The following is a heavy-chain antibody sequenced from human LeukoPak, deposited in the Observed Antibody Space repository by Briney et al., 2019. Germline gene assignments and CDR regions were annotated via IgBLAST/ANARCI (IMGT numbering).Heavy chain of an antibody. CDR1: GFTFSSYA. Sequence: GGSLRLSCAASGFTFSSYAMTWVRQAPGKGLEWVSAISGSGGSTYYADSVKGRFTISRDNSKNTLYLQMNSLRPEDTAVYYCAKDRDIVVVVAAHYYYGMGVWGQGTTVTVSS. CDR2: ISGSGGST. CDR3: AKDRDIVVVVAAHYYYGMGV. J-gene: IGHJ6*02. V-gene: IGHV3-23*01. D-gene: IGHD2-15*01.